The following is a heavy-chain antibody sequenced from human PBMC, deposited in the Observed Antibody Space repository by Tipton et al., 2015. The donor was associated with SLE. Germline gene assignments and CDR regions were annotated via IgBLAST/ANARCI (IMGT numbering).Heavy chain of an antibody. Sequence: LRLSCTVSGYSISSGFYWAWIRQPPGKRLEWIGFIQGRENTNYNPSLKSRVTILVDMSKNQFSLKLSSVTAADTAVYYCARDCSSSSCYPYAFDIWGQGTMVTVSS. J-gene: IGHJ3*02. V-gene: IGHV4-38-2*02. CDR2: IQGRENT. CDR1: GYSISSGFY. D-gene: IGHD2-2*01. CDR3: ARDCSSSSCYPYAFDI.